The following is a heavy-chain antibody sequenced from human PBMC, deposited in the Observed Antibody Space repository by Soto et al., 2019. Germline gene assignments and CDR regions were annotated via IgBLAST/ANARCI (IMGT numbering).Heavy chain of an antibody. CDR1: GYTFTGYA. D-gene: IGHD6-19*01. V-gene: IGHV1-3*05. J-gene: IGHJ4*02. Sequence: QVQLVQSGAEEKKPGASVKVSCKASGYTFTGYAMHWVRQAPGQRLEWMGWINAGNGNTKYSQKFQGRVTITRDTSASTAYMALSSLRSEDTAVYYCARAVAVAADFYYWGQGTLVTVSS. CDR2: INAGNGNT. CDR3: ARAVAVAADFYY.